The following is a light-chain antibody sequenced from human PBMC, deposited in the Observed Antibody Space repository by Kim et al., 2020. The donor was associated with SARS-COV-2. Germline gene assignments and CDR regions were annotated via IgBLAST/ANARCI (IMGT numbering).Light chain of an antibody. CDR2: QAS. CDR3: QHYIRFPYT. Sequence: SASVGDKGTITCRASQIINTYLAWYQQKPGKAPNLLIYQASSLQIGVPSRFSGSGSGAEFTLTISSLQPDDFATYYCQHYIRFPYTFGQGTKLEI. J-gene: IGKJ2*01. V-gene: IGKV1-5*03. CDR1: QIINTY.